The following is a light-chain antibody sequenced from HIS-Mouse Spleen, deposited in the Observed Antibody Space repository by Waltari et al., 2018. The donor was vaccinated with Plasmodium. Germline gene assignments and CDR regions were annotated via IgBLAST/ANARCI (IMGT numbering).Light chain of an antibody. J-gene: IGKJ3*01. CDR1: QSVSSN. CDR3: QQYNNWSFT. Sequence: EIVMTQSPATLSVSPGESATLSCRDSQSVSSNLAWYQQKPGQAPRLLIYGASTRATGIPARFSGSGSGTEFTLTISSLQSEDFAVYYCQQYNNWSFTFGPGTKVDIK. V-gene: IGKV3-15*01. CDR2: GAS.